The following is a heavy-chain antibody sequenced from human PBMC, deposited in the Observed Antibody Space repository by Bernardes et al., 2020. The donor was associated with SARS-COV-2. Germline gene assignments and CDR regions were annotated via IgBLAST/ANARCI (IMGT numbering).Heavy chain of an antibody. D-gene: IGHD1-26*01. CDR1: RYTFSNYH. CDR3: AAVTWSKYDGFDS. Sequence: AVPVSRKASRYTFSNYHIHWVRQAPGQGREGMGWIYPNSCGTEYSQNFRGRVTMIKDTSIATAYMDLKSLTSDDTAIYYCAAVTWSKYDGFDSWCQGAIVTGSS. J-gene: IGHJ3*02. CDR2: IYPNSCGT. V-gene: IGHV1-2*02.